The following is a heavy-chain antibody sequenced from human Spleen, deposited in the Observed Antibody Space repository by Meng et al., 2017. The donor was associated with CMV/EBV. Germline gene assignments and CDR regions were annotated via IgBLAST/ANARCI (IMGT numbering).Heavy chain of an antibody. CDR1: GSGFTFRSYA. V-gene: IGHV3-15*05. J-gene: IGHJ6*02. CDR3: ATDQCGTTPFHYYYGLDV. Sequence: GESLKISCAASGSGFTFRSYAMGWVRQVPGKGLEWVGRIRSNSDGGMTEYAAPVEDRFTISRDDSKNTLYLRMNTLTTEDTAVYYCATDQCGTTPFHYYYGLDVWGQGTTVTVSS. D-gene: IGHD1-7*01. CDR2: IRSNSDGGMT.